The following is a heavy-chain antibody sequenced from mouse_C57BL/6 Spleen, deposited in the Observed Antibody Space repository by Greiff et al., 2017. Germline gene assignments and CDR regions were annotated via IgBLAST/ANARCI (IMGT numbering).Heavy chain of an antibody. CDR3: ARHGDYDAGCYSMDY. V-gene: IGHV5-12*01. CDR1: GFTFRDYY. Sequence: EVQLVESGGGLVQPGGSLKLSCAASGFTFRDYYMYWVRQTPEKRLEWVAYISNGGGSTYYLDTVKGRLTISRDNAKNTLYLQRSRLKSEDTAMDYCARHGDYDAGCYSMDYWGQGTSVTLSS. CDR2: ISNGGGST. J-gene: IGHJ4*01. D-gene: IGHD2-4*01.